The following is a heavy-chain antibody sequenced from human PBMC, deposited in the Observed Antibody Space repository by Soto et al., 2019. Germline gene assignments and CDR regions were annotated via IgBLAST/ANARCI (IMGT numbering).Heavy chain of an antibody. CDR1: DGSFSGYY. CDR3: ARGLPIIVVVPPARGWFDT. CDR2: INHSGST. Sequence: PSETLSLTCAVYDGSFSGYYWNWIRQPPGKGLEWIGEINHSGSTNYNPSLKSRVTLSVDTSKNQFSLKLSSVTAADTAVYYCARGLPIIVVVPPARGWFDTWGQGTLVTVSS. D-gene: IGHD2-2*01. V-gene: IGHV4-34*01. J-gene: IGHJ5*02.